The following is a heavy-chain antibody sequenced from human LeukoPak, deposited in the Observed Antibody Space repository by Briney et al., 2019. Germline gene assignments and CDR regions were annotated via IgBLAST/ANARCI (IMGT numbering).Heavy chain of an antibody. J-gene: IGHJ4*02. Sequence: ASVKVSCKASGYTFTGYYMHWVRQAPGQGLEWMGWINPNSGGTNYAQKFQGRVTMTRDTSISTAYMELSRLRSDDTAVYYCARDRCSSTSCRPTFDYWGQGTLVTVSS. CDR2: INPNSGGT. CDR1: GYTFTGYY. CDR3: ARDRCSSTSCRPTFDY. V-gene: IGHV1-2*02. D-gene: IGHD2-2*01.